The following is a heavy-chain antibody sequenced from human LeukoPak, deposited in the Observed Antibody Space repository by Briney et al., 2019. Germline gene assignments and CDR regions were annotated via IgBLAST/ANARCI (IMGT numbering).Heavy chain of an antibody. Sequence: WGSLRLSCAASGFTFSSYWMHWVRQAPGKGLVWVSRINSDGSSTSYADAVKGRFTISRDNAKNTAYLQMNSLRAEDTAVYYCVRVQGHPPNGLDIWGQGTMVTVSS. CDR1: GFTFSSYW. CDR2: INSDGSST. V-gene: IGHV3-74*01. CDR3: VRVQGHPPNGLDI. J-gene: IGHJ3*02. D-gene: IGHD2-8*01.